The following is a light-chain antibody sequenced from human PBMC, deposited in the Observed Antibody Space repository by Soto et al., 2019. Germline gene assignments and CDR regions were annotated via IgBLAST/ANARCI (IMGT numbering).Light chain of an antibody. J-gene: IGLJ1*01. CDR2: DVN. CDR3: SSFTTSDTYV. CDR1: SADIGSYNR. Sequence: QSVLTQPPSVSGSPGQSVTISCTGTSADIGSYNRVSWYQQPPGAAPKLMICDVNNRPSGVPERFSGSKSGNTASLTIFGLRAEDEADYYCSSFTTSDTYVFGTGTKVTVL. V-gene: IGLV2-18*02.